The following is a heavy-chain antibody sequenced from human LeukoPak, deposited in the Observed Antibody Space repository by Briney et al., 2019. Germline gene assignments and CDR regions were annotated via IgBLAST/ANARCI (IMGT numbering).Heavy chain of an antibody. J-gene: IGHJ4*02. Sequence: GGSLRLSCAASGFTFSSYAMSWVRQAPGKGLEWVSAISGSGGSTYYADSVKGRFTISSDNSKNTLYLQMNSLRAEDTAVYYCAKEKRYYDSSGYHYWGQGTLVTVSS. CDR2: ISGSGGST. CDR1: GFTFSSYA. V-gene: IGHV3-23*01. D-gene: IGHD3-22*01. CDR3: AKEKRYYDSSGYHY.